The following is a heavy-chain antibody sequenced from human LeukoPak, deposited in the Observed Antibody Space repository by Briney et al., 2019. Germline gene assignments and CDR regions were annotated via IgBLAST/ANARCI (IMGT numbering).Heavy chain of an antibody. D-gene: IGHD6-13*01. J-gene: IGHJ6*03. CDR3: ASNGGGGSSSWYRGHYYMDV. CDR1: GGSISSSSYY. CDR2: IYYSGST. V-gene: IGHV4-39*07. Sequence: SETLSLTCTVSGGSISSSSYYWGWIRQPPGKGLEWIGSIYYSGSTYYNPSLKSRVTISVDTSKNQFSLKLSSVTAADTAVYYCASNGGGGSSSWYRGHYYMDVWGKGTTVTVSS.